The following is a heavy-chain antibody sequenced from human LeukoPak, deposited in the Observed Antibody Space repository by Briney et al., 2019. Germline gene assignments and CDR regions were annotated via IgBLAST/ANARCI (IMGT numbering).Heavy chain of an antibody. J-gene: IGHJ4*02. CDR2: IYYSGSP. Sequence: PSETLSLTCTVSGGSMSSYYWSWIRQPPGKGLEWIGYIYYSGSPNYNPSLKSRVTISVDTSKNQFSLKLSSVTAADTAVYYCARGGYGYYFDYWGQGTLVTVSS. CDR1: GGSMSSYY. V-gene: IGHV4-59*01. D-gene: IGHD1-1*01. CDR3: ARGGYGYYFDY.